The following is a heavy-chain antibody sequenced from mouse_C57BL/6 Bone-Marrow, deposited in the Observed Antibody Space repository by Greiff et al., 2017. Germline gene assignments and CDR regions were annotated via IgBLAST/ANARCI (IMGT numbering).Heavy chain of an antibody. CDR1: GYTFTDYY. D-gene: IGHD2-4*01. V-gene: IGHV1-76*01. CDR2: IYPGSGNT. Sequence: QVQLQQSGAELVRPGASVKLSCKASGYTFTDYYINWVKQRPGQGLEWIARIYPGSGNTYYNEKFKGKATLTADKSSSTAYMELRSLTSEDSAVYFCARCGDYDYDRGYYAMDYWGQGTSVTVSS. CDR3: ARCGDYDYDRGYYAMDY. J-gene: IGHJ4*01.